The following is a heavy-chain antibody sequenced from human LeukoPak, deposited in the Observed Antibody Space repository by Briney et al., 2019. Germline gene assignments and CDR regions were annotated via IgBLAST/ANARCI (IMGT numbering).Heavy chain of an antibody. J-gene: IGHJ4*02. CDR1: GFTFSSYA. CDR2: IYSGGNT. CDR3: ARRAGEYSHPYDY. Sequence: GGSLRLSCAASGFTFSSYAMSWVRQAPGKGLEWVSFIYSGGNTHYSDSVKGRFTISRDNSKNTLYLQMNSLRADDTAVYYCARRAGEYSHPYDYWGRGTLVTVSS. V-gene: IGHV3-23*05. D-gene: IGHD4-17*01.